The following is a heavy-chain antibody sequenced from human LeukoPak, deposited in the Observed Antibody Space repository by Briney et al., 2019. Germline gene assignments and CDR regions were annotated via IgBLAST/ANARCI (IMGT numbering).Heavy chain of an antibody. CDR2: ISAYNGNT. Sequence: ASVKVSCKASGGTFSSYGISWVRQAPGQGLEWMGWISAYNGNTNYAQKLQGRVTMTTDTSTSTAYMELRSLRSDDTAVYYCARDGITGTTSDYYYMDVWGKGTTVTVSS. V-gene: IGHV1-18*01. CDR1: GGTFSSYG. CDR3: ARDGITGTTSDYYYMDV. J-gene: IGHJ6*03. D-gene: IGHD1-7*01.